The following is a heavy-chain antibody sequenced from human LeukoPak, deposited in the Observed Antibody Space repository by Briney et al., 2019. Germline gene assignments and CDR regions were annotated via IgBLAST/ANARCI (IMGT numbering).Heavy chain of an antibody. CDR2: IYYSGST. Sequence: SETLSLTCTVSGGSISSSSYYWGWIRQPPGKGLEWIGSIYYSGSTYYNPSLKSRVTISVDTSKNQFSLKLSSVTAAGTAVYYCARHATYYYDSSGYYGPSDYWGQGTLVTVSS. CDR3: ARHATYYYDSSGYYGPSDY. V-gene: IGHV4-39*01. J-gene: IGHJ4*02. D-gene: IGHD3-22*01. CDR1: GGSISSSSYY.